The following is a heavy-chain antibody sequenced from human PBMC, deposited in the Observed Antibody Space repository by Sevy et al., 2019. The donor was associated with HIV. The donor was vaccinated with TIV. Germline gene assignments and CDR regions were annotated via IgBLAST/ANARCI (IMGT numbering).Heavy chain of an antibody. CDR2: INPNSGGT. Sequence: ASVKVSCKASGYTFTGYYMHWVRQAPGQGLESMGRINPNSGGTNYAQKFQGRVTMTRDTYIRTAYMKLSRLRSDDTAVYHCARANLRLTGSSWFPYYCYGMDVWGQGTTVTVS. CDR3: ARANLRLTGSSWFPYYCYGMDV. J-gene: IGHJ6*02. CDR1: GYTFTGYY. V-gene: IGHV1-2*06. D-gene: IGHD6-13*01.